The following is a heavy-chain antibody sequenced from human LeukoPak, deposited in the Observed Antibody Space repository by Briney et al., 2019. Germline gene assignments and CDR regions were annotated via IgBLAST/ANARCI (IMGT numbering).Heavy chain of an antibody. CDR3: ATDIIHCSGGSCDY. CDR1: GFTFDDYA. D-gene: IGHD2-15*01. CDR2: ISRNSGSI. V-gene: IGHV3-9*01. J-gene: IGHJ4*02. Sequence: SLRLSCAASGFTFDDYAMHWVRQAPGKGLEWVSGISRNSGSIGYADSVKGRFTISRDNAKNSLYLQMNSLRAEDTALYYCATDIIHCSGGSCDYWGQGTLVTVSS.